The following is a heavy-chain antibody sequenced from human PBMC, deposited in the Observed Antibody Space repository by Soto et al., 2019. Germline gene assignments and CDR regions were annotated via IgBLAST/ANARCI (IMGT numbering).Heavy chain of an antibody. CDR2: IVGGGDST. Sequence: EVQLLESGGGLVEPGGSLRLSCVGSGFTFSSYAMSWVRQAPGKGLEGASAIVGGGDSTYHADSVNGRFTVSRDNSKNTLYLQINSLRVEDTAIYYCAKEAAMADMGCFDCWGQLTLVTVSS. CDR1: GFTFSSYA. V-gene: IGHV3-23*01. CDR3: AKEAAMADMGCFDC. J-gene: IGHJ4*02. D-gene: IGHD6-19*01.